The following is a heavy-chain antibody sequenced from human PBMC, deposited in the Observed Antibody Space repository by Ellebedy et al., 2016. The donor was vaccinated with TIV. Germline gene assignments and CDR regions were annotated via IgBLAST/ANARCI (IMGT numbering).Heavy chain of an antibody. J-gene: IGHJ4*02. CDR3: ARDGHWNSDGYYHRYLDY. CDR2: IFYGGDT. Sequence: MPSETLSLTCTVSGDSISSRNYYRGWIRQPPGRGLEWIGSIFYGGDTYYNPSLKSRVTVSLDTSKNQFSLKLTSVTAADTAVYYCARDGHWNSDGYYHRYLDYWGQGTLVTVSA. CDR1: GDSISSRNYY. V-gene: IGHV4-39*07. D-gene: IGHD3-22*01.